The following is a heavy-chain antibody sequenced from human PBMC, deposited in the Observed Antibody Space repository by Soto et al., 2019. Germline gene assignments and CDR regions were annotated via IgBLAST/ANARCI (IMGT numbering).Heavy chain of an antibody. V-gene: IGHV4-59*01. CDR3: ARTTEYYYYGMDV. Sequence: XVTLSLTCTVSGGSISSYYWSWIRQPPGKGLEWIGYIYYSGSTNYNPSLKSRVTISVDTSKNQFSLKLSSVTAADTAVYYCARTTEYYYYGMDVWGQGTTVTVSS. D-gene: IGHD4-4*01. CDR2: IYYSGST. J-gene: IGHJ6*02. CDR1: GGSISSYY.